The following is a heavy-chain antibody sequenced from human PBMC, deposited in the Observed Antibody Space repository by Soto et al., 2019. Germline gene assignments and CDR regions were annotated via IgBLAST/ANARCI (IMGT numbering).Heavy chain of an antibody. V-gene: IGHV1-18*04. Sequence: VVLVQSGAEVKSLGATVNVSCQASGYRFSKFGIGWVRQAPGRGFEWVGWNNNYNGHTNVAPKFKGRVSLTRDSSATTAYMELSSLTPDDSAIYFCARAEGMAPFYAYAMDVWGQGTAVTVSS. CDR2: NNNYNGHT. J-gene: IGHJ6*02. CDR1: GYRFSKFG. D-gene: IGHD1-20*01. CDR3: ARAEGMAPFYAYAMDV.